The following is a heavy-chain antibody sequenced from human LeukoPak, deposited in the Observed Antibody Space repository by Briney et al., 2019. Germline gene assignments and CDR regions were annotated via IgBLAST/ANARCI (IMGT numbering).Heavy chain of an antibody. D-gene: IGHD5-12*01. J-gene: IGHJ5*02. CDR3: ASGSSGYDP. CDR1: GGSISNYY. V-gene: IGHV4-4*07. Sequence: PSETLSLTCTVSGGSISNYYWSWIRQPAGKGLEWIGRIYSSGTTIYNPSLKSRVTMSVDMSKNQFSLKLSSVTAADTAVYFCASGSSGYDPWGQGTLVTVSS. CDR2: IYSSGTT.